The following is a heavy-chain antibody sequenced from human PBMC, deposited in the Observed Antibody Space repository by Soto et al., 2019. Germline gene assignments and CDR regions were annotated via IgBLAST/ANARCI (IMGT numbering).Heavy chain of an antibody. J-gene: IGHJ6*02. Sequence: PGGSLRLSCAASGFTFNKYSMNWVRQAPGKGLECVSSISSRSDIYYADSVKGRFTISRDNAKNSVSLQMNSLRAEDTAVYYCAREYTAWPLAYGLDVWGQGTTVTVSS. CDR2: ISSRSDI. CDR1: GFTFNKYS. D-gene: IGHD2-2*02. CDR3: AREYTAWPLAYGLDV. V-gene: IGHV3-21*01.